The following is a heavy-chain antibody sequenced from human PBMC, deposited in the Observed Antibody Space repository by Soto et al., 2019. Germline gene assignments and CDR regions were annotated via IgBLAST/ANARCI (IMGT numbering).Heavy chain of an antibody. V-gene: IGHV4-61*01. J-gene: IGHJ5*02. CDR1: GGSVNNGNYY. Sequence: QVKLQESGPGLVKPSETLTLTCTVSGGSVNNGNYYWSWIRQPPGKGLEWIGHIYYSGSTNYNPSLKSRVIIPIDTSKKQFSLKLSSVTAADTAVYFCARDPGVGLSARWFDPWGQRALVTVSS. CDR2: IYYSGST. CDR3: ARDPGVGLSARWFDP. D-gene: IGHD2-8*01.